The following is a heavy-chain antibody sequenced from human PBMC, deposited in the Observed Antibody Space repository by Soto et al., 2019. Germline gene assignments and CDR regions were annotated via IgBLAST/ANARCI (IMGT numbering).Heavy chain of an antibody. CDR1: GGSISTQY. CDR3: ARAGVGAYYYYGMDV. CDR2: IYYSGST. J-gene: IGHJ6*02. D-gene: IGHD1-26*01. Sequence: QVQLQESGPGLVKPSETLSLTCTVSGGSISTQYWTWIRQPPGKGLEWIGYIYYSGSTNYNPSVKSRVTISVDTSKNQFSLKLNSVTAADTAVYYCARAGVGAYYYYGMDVWGQGTTVTVSS. V-gene: IGHV4-59*11.